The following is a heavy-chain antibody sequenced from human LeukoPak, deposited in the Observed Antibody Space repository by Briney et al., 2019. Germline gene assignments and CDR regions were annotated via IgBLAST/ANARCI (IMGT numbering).Heavy chain of an antibody. J-gene: IGHJ4*02. CDR3: ARDSNYYDSSGYYY. Sequence: PGGSLRLSCAASGFIFSSYSMNWVRQAPGKGLEWVSSISSSSTYIFYADSVKGRFTISRDNAKNSLYLQMNSLRAEDTAVYYCARDSNYYDSSGYYYWGQGTLVTVSS. V-gene: IGHV3-21*01. CDR2: ISSSSTYI. D-gene: IGHD3-22*01. CDR1: GFIFSSYS.